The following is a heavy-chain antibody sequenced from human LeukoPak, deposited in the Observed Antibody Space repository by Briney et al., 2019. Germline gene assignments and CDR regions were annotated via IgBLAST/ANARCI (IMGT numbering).Heavy chain of an antibody. CDR1: GASFNYYY. CDR3: ARDHCEDAACYPFDR. V-gene: IGHV4-4*07. D-gene: IGHD2-21*01. J-gene: IGHJ4*02. CDR2: VYLGGST. Sequence: KPSETLSLTCNMSGASFNYYYWRWIRQPAGKGLEWIGRVYLGGSTNYNPSLKSRVMMSLDKANNQFSLRLSSVTAADTAIYYCARDHCEDAACYPFDRWGQGALVTVSS.